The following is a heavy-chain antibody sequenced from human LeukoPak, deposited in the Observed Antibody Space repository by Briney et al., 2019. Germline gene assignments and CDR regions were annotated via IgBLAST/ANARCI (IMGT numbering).Heavy chain of an antibody. CDR3: AKDSAAGSYYYGMDV. CDR2: ITKSGRDT. Sequence: PGGSLRLSCVTSGFTFSNYAMSWVRQAPGKGLEWVSDITKSGRDTFYADSVKGRFTISRDNSKNTVNLQMNSLRAEDTAIYYCAKDSAAGSYYYGMDVWGQGTTVTVSS. J-gene: IGHJ6*02. V-gene: IGHV3-23*01. CDR1: GFTFSNYA. D-gene: IGHD6-13*01.